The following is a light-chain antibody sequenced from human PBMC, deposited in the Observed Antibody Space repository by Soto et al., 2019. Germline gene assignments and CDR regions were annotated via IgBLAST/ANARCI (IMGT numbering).Light chain of an antibody. CDR1: QSVSSN. Sequence: EIVLIQSPATLSLSPGERATLSCRASQSVSSNLAWYQQNPGQAPRLLIFDASNRATGIPARFSGSGSGTDFILPISSLEPEDFAVYYCQQHSNWPLTFGGGTKVEIK. CDR2: DAS. CDR3: QQHSNWPLT. V-gene: IGKV3-11*01. J-gene: IGKJ4*01.